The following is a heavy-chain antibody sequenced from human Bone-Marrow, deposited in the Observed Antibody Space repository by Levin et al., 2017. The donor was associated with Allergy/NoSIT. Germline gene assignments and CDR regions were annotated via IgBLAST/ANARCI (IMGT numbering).Heavy chain of an antibody. CDR1: GFAFDTFS. CDR2: ISTIGTYI. Sequence: GGSLRLSCVASGFAFDTFSMNWVRQAPGKSPEWVSSISTIGTYIYYADSVQGRFTISRANSKNSLYLHMNSLRPEDTAVYYCAREGSVIGGWFDPWGQGTRVIVSS. J-gene: IGHJ5*02. V-gene: IGHV3-21*01. CDR3: AREGSVIGGWFDP. D-gene: IGHD3-10*01.